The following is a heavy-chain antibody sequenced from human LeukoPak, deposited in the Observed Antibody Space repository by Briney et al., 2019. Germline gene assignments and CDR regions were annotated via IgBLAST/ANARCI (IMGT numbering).Heavy chain of an antibody. CDR3: ARDRAARVAPLDY. CDR2: ISSSSSYI. V-gene: IGHV3-21*01. Sequence: GGSLRFSCSASGFTFSSYSMNWVRQAPGKGLEWVSSISSSSSYIYYADSVKGRFTISRDNAKNSLYLQMNSLRAEDTAVYYCARDRAARVAPLDYWGQGTLVTVSS. D-gene: IGHD6-25*01. J-gene: IGHJ4*02. CDR1: GFTFSSYS.